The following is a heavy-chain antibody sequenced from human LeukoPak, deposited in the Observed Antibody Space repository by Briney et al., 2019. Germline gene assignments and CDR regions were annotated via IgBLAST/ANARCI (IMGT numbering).Heavy chain of an antibody. CDR2: IDPNSGGT. D-gene: IGHD1-26*01. V-gene: IGHV1-2*02. J-gene: IGHJ5*02. CDR3: AREKLVSGSYYGPGWFDP. Sequence: ASVKVSCKASGYTFTGYYMHWVRQAHGQGLEWMGWIDPNSGGTNYAQKFQGRVTMTRDTSISTAYMELSRLRSDDTAVYYCAREKLVSGSYYGPGWFDPWGQGTLVTVSS. CDR1: GYTFTGYY.